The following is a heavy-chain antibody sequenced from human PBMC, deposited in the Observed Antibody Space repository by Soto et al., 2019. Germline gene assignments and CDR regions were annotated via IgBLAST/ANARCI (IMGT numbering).Heavy chain of an antibody. Sequence: SETLSLTCAVYGGSFSGYYWSWIRQPPGKGLEWIGEINHSGSTNYNPSLKSRVTISVDTSKNQFSLKLSSVTAADTAVYYCARHMTNYGMEVWGQGTTVTVSS. CDR1: GGSFSGYY. J-gene: IGHJ6*02. CDR2: INHSGST. V-gene: IGHV4-34*01. CDR3: ARHMTNYGMEV.